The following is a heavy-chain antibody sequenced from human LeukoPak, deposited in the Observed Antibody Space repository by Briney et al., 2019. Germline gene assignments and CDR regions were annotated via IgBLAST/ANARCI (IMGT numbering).Heavy chain of an antibody. V-gene: IGHV1-46*01. CDR2: INPSGGST. CDR1: GYSFTSYY. Sequence: GASVKVSCMASGYSFTSYYMHWVRQAPGQGLEWMGIINPSGGSTSYAQKFQGTVTMTRDTSTRTVYMELSSLRSEDTAVYYCARGHDYGDYGDWFDPWGQGTLVTVSS. CDR3: ARGHDYGDYGDWFDP. D-gene: IGHD4-17*01. J-gene: IGHJ5*02.